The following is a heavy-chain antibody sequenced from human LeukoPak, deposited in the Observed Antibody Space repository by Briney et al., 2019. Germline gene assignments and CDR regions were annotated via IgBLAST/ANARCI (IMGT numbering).Heavy chain of an antibody. D-gene: IGHD2-2*01. Sequence: GGSLRLSCAAPGFTFSSYAMHWVRQAPGKGLEWVAVISYDGSNKYYADSVKGRFTISRDNSKNTLYLQMNSLRAEDTAVYYCARSRSKYCSSTSCYMFDYWGQGTLVTVSS. CDR2: ISYDGSNK. V-gene: IGHV3-30-3*01. CDR3: ARSRSKYCSSTSCYMFDY. J-gene: IGHJ4*02. CDR1: GFTFSSYA.